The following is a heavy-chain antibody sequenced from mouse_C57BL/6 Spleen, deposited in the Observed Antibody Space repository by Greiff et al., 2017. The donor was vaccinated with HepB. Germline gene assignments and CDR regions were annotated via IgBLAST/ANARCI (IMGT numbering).Heavy chain of an antibody. CDR2: IHPNSGST. CDR3: ASYYGSSQPHYFDF. Sequence: QVQLKQPGAELVKPGASVKLSCKASGYTFTSYWMHWVKQRPGQGLEWIGMIHPNSGSTNYNEKFKSKATLTVDKSSSTAYMQLSSLTSEDSAVYYCASYYGSSQPHYFDFWGQDTTLTVSS. J-gene: IGHJ2*01. V-gene: IGHV1-64*01. CDR1: GYTFTSYW. D-gene: IGHD1-1*01.